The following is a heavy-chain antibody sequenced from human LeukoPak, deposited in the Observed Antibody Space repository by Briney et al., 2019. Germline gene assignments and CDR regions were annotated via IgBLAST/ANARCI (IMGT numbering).Heavy chain of an antibody. CDR1: GYTFTGYY. CDR3: ARERGSTAYSSGWHTVDY. D-gene: IGHD6-19*01. Sequence: VASVKVSCKASGYTFTGYYIHWVRRAPGQGLEWMGWINPNSGGTNYAQKFQGRVTMTRDTSISTAYMELSRLRSDDTAVYYCARERGSTAYSSGWHTVDYWGQGTLVTVSS. V-gene: IGHV1-2*02. J-gene: IGHJ4*02. CDR2: INPNSGGT.